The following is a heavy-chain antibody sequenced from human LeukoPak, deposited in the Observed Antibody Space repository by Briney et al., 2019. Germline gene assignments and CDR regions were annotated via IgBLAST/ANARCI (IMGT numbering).Heavy chain of an antibody. CDR2: NYHSGST. CDR1: GYSISSCYY. V-gene: IGHV4-38-2*01. D-gene: IGHD6-19*01. Sequence: SETLSLTCAVSGYSISSCYYWGWLRQPPGKGLEWIGSNYHSGSTYYNPSLKSRVTISVDTSKNQSSLKLSSVTAADTAVYYCARKGVAVASFDYWGQGTLVTVSS. J-gene: IGHJ4*02. CDR3: ARKGVAVASFDY.